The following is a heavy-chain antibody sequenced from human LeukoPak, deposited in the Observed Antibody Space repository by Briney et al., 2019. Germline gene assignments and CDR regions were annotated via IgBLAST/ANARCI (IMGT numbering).Heavy chain of an antibody. V-gene: IGHV3-7*01. CDR3: ARDYYDSSGYTLRAN. J-gene: IGHJ4*02. CDR1: GFTFSSYA. D-gene: IGHD3-22*01. Sequence: GGSLRLSCAASGFTFSSYAMSWVRQAPGKGLEWVANIKQDGSEKYYVDSVKGRFTISRDNAKNSLYLQMNSLRAEDTAVYYCARDYYDSSGYTLRANWGQGTLVTVSS. CDR2: IKQDGSEK.